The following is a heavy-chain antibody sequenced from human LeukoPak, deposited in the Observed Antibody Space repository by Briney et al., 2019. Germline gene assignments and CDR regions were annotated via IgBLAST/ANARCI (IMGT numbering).Heavy chain of an antibody. Sequence: PGGSLRLSCAASGFTFSSYEMNWVRQAPGKGLEWVSYISSSGSTVYYADSVKGRFTISRDNAKNSLYLQMNSLRAEDTAVYYCARDYYDSSGYYYWGQGTLVTVSS. CDR2: ISSSGSTV. CDR3: ARDYYDSSGYYY. V-gene: IGHV3-48*03. D-gene: IGHD3-22*01. J-gene: IGHJ4*02. CDR1: GFTFSSYE.